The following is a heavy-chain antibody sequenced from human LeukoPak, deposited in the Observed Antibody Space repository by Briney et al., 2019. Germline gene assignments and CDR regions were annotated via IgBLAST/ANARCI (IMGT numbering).Heavy chain of an antibody. CDR3: ARDSRRFSNDLDY. CDR2: INPNSGGT. Sequence: GASVKVSCKASGYTFTGYYMHWVRQAPGQGLEWMGWINPNSGGTNYAQKFQGRVTMTRDTSISTAYMELSRLGSDDTAVYYCARDSRRFSNDLDYWGQGTLVTVSS. D-gene: IGHD1-1*01. CDR1: GYTFTGYY. J-gene: IGHJ4*02. V-gene: IGHV1-2*02.